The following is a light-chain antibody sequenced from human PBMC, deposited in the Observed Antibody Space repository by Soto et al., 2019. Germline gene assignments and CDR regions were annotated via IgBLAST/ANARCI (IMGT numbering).Light chain of an antibody. CDR2: EVT. CDR1: SSDVGGYKY. Sequence: QSALTQPPSASGSSGQSVTISCTGTSSDVGGYKYVSWYHQYPGKAPKVMIYEVTNRPSGVSNRFSGSKSGNTASLTISGLQAEDEADYYCSSYTSSNTLIFGGGTKLTVL. V-gene: IGLV2-14*01. J-gene: IGLJ2*01. CDR3: SSYTSSNTLI.